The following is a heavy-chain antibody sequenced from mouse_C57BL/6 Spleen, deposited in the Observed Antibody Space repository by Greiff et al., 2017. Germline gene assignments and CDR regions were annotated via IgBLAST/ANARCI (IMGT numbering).Heavy chain of an antibody. Sequence: VQLKESGPELVKPGDSVKISCKASGYSFTGYFMNWVMQSHGKSLEWIGRINPYNGDTFYNQKFKGKATLTVDKSSSTAHMELRSLTSEDSAVYYCARKRDYGPFFDYWGQGTTLTVSS. CDR1: GYSFTGYF. J-gene: IGHJ2*01. CDR3: ARKRDYGPFFDY. V-gene: IGHV1-20*01. D-gene: IGHD2-4*01. CDR2: INPYNGDT.